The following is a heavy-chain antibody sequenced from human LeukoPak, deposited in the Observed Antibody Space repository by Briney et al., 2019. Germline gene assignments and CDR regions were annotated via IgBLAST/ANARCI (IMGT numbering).Heavy chain of an antibody. Sequence: GRSLRLSCAASGFTFDDYAMHWVRQAPGKGLEWVSGISWNSGSIGYADSVKGRFTISRDNAKNSLYLQMNSLRAEDTAVYFCARDWGIAAVYYYGMDVWGQGTTVTVSS. CDR1: GFTFDDYA. J-gene: IGHJ6*02. CDR3: ARDWGIAAVYYYGMDV. CDR2: ISWNSGSI. V-gene: IGHV3-9*01. D-gene: IGHD6-13*01.